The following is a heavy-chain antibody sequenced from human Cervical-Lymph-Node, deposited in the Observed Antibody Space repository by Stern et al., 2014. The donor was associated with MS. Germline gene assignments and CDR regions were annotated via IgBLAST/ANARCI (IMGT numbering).Heavy chain of an antibody. Sequence: QMQLVQSGPEVKKPGTSVKVSCKTSGFTFSKSNVHWVRQARGQRLEWIGWIVVGNDNTYYAQKFQQRVTITRDLSTGTAYMELSSLRSEDTAVYFCVADTGSSSKWYAAFDRWGQGTLVTVSS. V-gene: IGHV1-58*01. CDR2: IVVGNDNT. CDR1: GFTFSKSN. J-gene: IGHJ4*02. D-gene: IGHD6-13*01. CDR3: VADTGSSSKWYAAFDR.